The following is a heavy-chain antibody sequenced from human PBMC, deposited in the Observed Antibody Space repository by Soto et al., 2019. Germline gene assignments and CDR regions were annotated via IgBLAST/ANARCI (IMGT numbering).Heavy chain of an antibody. Sequence: SETLSLTCAVYGGSFSGYYWSWIRQPPGKGLEWIGEINHSGSTNYNPSIKSRDTISVDTSKNQFSLKLSSVTAADTAVYYCARRRYSSSSQGYNWFDPWGQGTLVTVSS. J-gene: IGHJ5*02. CDR3: ARRRYSSSSQGYNWFDP. CDR2: INHSGST. V-gene: IGHV4-34*01. D-gene: IGHD6-6*01. CDR1: GGSFSGYY.